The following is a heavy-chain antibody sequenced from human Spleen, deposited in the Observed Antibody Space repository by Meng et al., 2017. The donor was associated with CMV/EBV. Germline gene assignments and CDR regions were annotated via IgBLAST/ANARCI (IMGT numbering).Heavy chain of an antibody. CDR2: IYYSGST. J-gene: IGHJ4*02. V-gene: IGHV4-61*01. D-gene: IGHD5-12*01. CDR1: GDSVDSHRYF. CDR3: ARAGDGGYDYDY. Sequence: SETLSLTCTVTGDSVDSHRYFWTWIRQPPGKGLEWIGYIYYSGSTNYNPSLKSRVTISVDTSKNQFSLKLNSVTAADTAVYYCARAGDGGYDYDYWGQGTLVTVSS.